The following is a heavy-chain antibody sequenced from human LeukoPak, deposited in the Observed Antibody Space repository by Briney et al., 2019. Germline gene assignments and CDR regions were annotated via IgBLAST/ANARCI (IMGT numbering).Heavy chain of an antibody. D-gene: IGHD5-18*01. Sequence: SETLSLTYTVSGGSIRNSYWSWLRQPPGKGLEWIGYIFYNGDTNYTPSLKGRVTMSVDTSKNQFSLKLTSVTAADTAVYYCARTTEGGYTYGYFYYYYMDVWGKGTTVTISS. CDR3: ARTTEGGYTYGYFYYYYMDV. CDR2: IFYNGDT. CDR1: GGSIRNSY. J-gene: IGHJ6*03. V-gene: IGHV4-59*01.